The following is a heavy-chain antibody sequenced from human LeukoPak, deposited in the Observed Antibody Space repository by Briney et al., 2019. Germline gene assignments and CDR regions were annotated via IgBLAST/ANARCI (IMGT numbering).Heavy chain of an antibody. D-gene: IGHD3-10*01. CDR1: GFTFSSYW. CDR2: IKQDGSEK. CDR3: ARSDYYGSGSYAF. Sequence: GGSLRLSCAASGFTFSSYWMSWVRQAPGKGLEWVANIKQDGSEKYYVDSVKGRFTISRDNAKNSLYLQMNSLRAEDTAVYYCARSDYYGSGSYAFWGQGTLVTVSS. J-gene: IGHJ4*02. V-gene: IGHV3-7*01.